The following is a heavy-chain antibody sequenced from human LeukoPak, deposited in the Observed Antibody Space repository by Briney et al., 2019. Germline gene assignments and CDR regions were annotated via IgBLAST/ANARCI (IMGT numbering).Heavy chain of an antibody. V-gene: IGHV3-23*01. J-gene: IGHJ6*03. CDR3: AKDTSAWWYHRAYMNV. CDR1: GFTFSDYA. CDR2: ISGRGDET. D-gene: IGHD2-15*01. Sequence: PGGSLRLSCAASGFTFSDYAMSWVRQAPGGGLEWVSAISGRGDETFHADSVKGRFTTSRDNSKDTLSLQMNSLRVEDSAVYFCAKDTSAWWYHRAYMNVWGTGTTVTVSS.